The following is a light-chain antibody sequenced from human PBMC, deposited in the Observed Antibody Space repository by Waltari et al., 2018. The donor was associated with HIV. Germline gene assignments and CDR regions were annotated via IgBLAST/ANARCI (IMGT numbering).Light chain of an antibody. V-gene: IGLV2-14*01. J-gene: IGLJ2*01. Sequence: QSALTQPASVSGSPGQSITISCTGTSSDVGRSNYVSWYQQHPGKAPKLMIYEVSNRPSGVSNRFSGSKSGNTASLTISGLQAEDEADYYCSSYTSSSTPVVFGGGTKLTVL. CDR2: EVS. CDR1: SSDVGRSNY. CDR3: SSYTSSSTPVV.